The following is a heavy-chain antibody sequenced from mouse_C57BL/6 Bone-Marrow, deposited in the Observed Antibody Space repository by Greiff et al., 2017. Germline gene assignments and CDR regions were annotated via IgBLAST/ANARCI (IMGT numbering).Heavy chain of an antibody. CDR3: AREGDLVWLRRGYAMDY. J-gene: IGHJ4*01. Sequence: QVQLQQPGAELVKPGASVKMSCKASGYTFTSYWITWVKQRPGQGLEWIGDIYPGSGSTNYNEKFKSKATLTVDTSSRTAYMQLSSLTSEDSAVYYCAREGDLVWLRRGYAMDYWGQGTRVTVAS. V-gene: IGHV1-55*01. CDR2: IYPGSGST. CDR1: GYTFTSYW. D-gene: IGHD2-2*01.